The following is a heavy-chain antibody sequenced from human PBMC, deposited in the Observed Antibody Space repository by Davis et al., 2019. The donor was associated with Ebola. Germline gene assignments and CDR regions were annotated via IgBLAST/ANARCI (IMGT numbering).Heavy chain of an antibody. CDR3: AKCDTTCSYSWLDP. Sequence: PGGSLRLSCAASGFTFSSYSMNWVRQAPGKGLEWVSSISSSSSYIYYADSVKGRFTISRDNAKNSLYLQMNSLRAEDTAVYYCAKCDTTCSYSWLDPWGQGTLVTVSS. V-gene: IGHV3-21*01. CDR1: GFTFSSYS. CDR2: ISSSSSYI. D-gene: IGHD2-2*01. J-gene: IGHJ5*02.